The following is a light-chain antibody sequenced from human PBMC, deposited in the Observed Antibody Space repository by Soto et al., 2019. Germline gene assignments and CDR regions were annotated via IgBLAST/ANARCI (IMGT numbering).Light chain of an antibody. CDR3: QQYNSYPYT. CDR1: QSISTW. CDR2: DAS. J-gene: IGKJ2*01. Sequence: DLQMTQSPSTLSASVGDRVTITCRASQSISTWLAWYRQKPGKAPKLLIYDASSLESGVSSRFSGSGSGTEFTLTISSLQPDDFATFYCQQYNSYPYTFGQGTKLQMK. V-gene: IGKV1-5*01.